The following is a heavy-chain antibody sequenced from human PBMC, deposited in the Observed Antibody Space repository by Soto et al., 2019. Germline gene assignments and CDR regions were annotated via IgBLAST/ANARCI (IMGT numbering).Heavy chain of an antibody. CDR1: GYTFTSYA. Sequence: ASVKVSFKASGYTFTSYAMHWVRQAPGQRLEWMGWINAGNGNTKYSQKFQGRVTITRDTSASTAYMELSSLRSEDTAVYYCATQTGIAVAGTWGQGTLVTVSS. D-gene: IGHD6-19*01. CDR3: ATQTGIAVAGT. J-gene: IGHJ4*02. V-gene: IGHV1-3*01. CDR2: INAGNGNT.